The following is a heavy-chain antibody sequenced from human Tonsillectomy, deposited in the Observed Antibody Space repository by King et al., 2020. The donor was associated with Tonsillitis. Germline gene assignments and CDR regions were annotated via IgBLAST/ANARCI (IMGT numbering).Heavy chain of an antibody. CDR3: AKDGIGLSYWYFDL. D-gene: IGHD3-16*01. Sequence: VQLVESGGGVVQPGTSLRLSCAASGFTFANYGMHWVRQAPGKGLEWVALIAYDASYENYADSVKGRFTISRDNSKNTLYLEMNSLRVEDTAVYYCAKDGIGLSYWYFDLWGRGTLVTVSP. CDR2: IAYDASYE. V-gene: IGHV3-30*18. J-gene: IGHJ2*01. CDR1: GFTFANYG.